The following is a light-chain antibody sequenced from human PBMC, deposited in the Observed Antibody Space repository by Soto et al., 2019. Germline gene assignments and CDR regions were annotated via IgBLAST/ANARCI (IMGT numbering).Light chain of an antibody. CDR3: SSYTGGNPSYV. Sequence: QSVLTQPPSASGSPGQSVTISCTGTSSDGGGYDYVSWYQQHPGKAPKLMIYEVTIRPSGVSDRFSGSKSGNTASLTVSGLQAEDEADYYCSSYTGGNPSYVFGTGTKLTVL. CDR1: SSDGGGYDY. V-gene: IGLV2-8*01. CDR2: EVT. J-gene: IGLJ1*01.